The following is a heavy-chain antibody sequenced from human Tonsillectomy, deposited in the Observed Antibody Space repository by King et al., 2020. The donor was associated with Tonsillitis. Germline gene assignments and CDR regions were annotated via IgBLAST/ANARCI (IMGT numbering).Heavy chain of an antibody. D-gene: IGHD6-13*01. CDR2: INHSGNT. V-gene: IGHV4-34*01. CDR1: GGSFSAYY. Sequence: VQLQQWGAGLLKPSETLSLTCAVYGGSFSAYYWSWIRQPPGKGLEWIGEINHSGNTNYNPSLKSRVTISVDTSKNQFSLKVTSVTAADTAVYYCAIPGISAVGPYLSFDYWGQGTLVTVSS. CDR3: AIPGISAVGPYLSFDY. J-gene: IGHJ4*02.